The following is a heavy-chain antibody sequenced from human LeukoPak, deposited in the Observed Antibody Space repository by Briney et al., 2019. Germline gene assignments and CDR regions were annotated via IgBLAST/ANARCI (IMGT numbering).Heavy chain of an antibody. V-gene: IGHV5-51*01. J-gene: IGHJ4*02. D-gene: IGHD1-26*01. Sequence: GASLKISCKVPGYRFTSYWIGWVRQMPGKGLEGMGIIYPGDSDTRYSPSFQGQVTISADKSISTAYLQWSSLKASDTAMYYCARRGATPSSLDYWGQGTLVTVSS. CDR3: ARRGATPSSLDY. CDR2: IYPGDSDT. CDR1: GYRFTSYW.